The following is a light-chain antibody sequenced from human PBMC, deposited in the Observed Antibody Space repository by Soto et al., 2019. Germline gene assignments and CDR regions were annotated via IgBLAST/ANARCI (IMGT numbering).Light chain of an antibody. CDR3: QRYNRWT. J-gene: IGKJ1*01. CDR2: GAS. V-gene: IGKV1-39*01. Sequence: DIQMTQSPSSLSASVGDRVTITCRASQSISNYLNWYQQKPGKAPKLLIYGASSLQSGVPSRFSGSGSGTEFTLTIRSLQPDDFATYYCQRYNRWTFGQGTKVDIK. CDR1: QSISNY.